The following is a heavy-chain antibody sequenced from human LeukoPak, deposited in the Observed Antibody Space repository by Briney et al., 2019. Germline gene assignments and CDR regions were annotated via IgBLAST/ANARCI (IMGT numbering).Heavy chain of an antibody. J-gene: IGHJ5*02. CDR2: INHIGST. D-gene: IGHD3-22*01. CDR1: GGSFSGYY. CDR3: ARVHYDSSCYYYAWFDR. Sequence: PSETLSLTCAVYGGSFSGYYWSWIRQPPGKGLEWIGEINHIGSTNYNPSLKSRITISVDTSKNQFSLKLSSVTAADTAVYYCARVHYDSSCYYYAWFDRWGQGTLVTVSS. V-gene: IGHV4-34*01.